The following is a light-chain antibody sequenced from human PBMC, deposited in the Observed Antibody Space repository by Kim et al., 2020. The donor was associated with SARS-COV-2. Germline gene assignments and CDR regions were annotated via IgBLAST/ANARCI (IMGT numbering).Light chain of an antibody. CDR2: SNN. J-gene: IGLJ2*01. Sequence: QSVLTQPPSASGTPGQRVTISCSGSSSNIGGNPVNWYQQLPGTAPKLLIHSNNQRPSGVPDRFSGSKSGTSASLAISGLQSDDEADYYCAAWDDSLKGVLFGGGTQLTVL. V-gene: IGLV1-44*01. CDR3: AAWDDSLKGVL. CDR1: SSNIGGNP.